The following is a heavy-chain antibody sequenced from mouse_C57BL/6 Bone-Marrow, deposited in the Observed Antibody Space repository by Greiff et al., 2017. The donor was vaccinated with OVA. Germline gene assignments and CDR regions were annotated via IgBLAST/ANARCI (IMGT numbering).Heavy chain of an antibody. CDR2: INPYNGDT. Sequence: EVQLQQSGPELVKPGDSVKISCKASGYSFTGYFMNWVMQSHGKSLEWIGRINPYNGDTFYNQKFKGKATLTVDKSSSTAHMELRSLTSEDSAVYYCASGLGYYRFAYWGQGTLVTVSA. CDR1: GYSFTGYF. CDR3: ASGLGYYRFAY. D-gene: IGHD2-3*01. V-gene: IGHV1-20*01. J-gene: IGHJ3*01.